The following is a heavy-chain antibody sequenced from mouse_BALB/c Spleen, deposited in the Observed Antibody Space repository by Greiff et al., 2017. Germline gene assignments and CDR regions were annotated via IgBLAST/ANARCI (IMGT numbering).Heavy chain of an antibody. CDR3: TSDGYYEDYAMDY. CDR1: GFTFSSYT. V-gene: IGHV5-6-4*01. J-gene: IGHJ4*01. CDR2: ISSGGSYT. D-gene: IGHD2-3*01. Sequence: EVNVVESGGGLVKPGGSLKLSCAASGFTFSSYTMSWVRQTPEKRLEWVATISSGGSYTYYPDSVKGRFTISRDNAKNTLYLQMSSLKSEDTAMYYCTSDGYYEDYAMDYWGQGTSVTVSS.